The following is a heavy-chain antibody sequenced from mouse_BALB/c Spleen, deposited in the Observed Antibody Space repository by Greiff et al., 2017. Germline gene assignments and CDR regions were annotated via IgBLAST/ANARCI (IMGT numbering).Heavy chain of an antibody. D-gene: IGHD2-14*01. CDR2: ISSGGST. CDR3: ARGDYRLDY. V-gene: IGHV5-6-5*01. J-gene: IGHJ2*01. Sequence: EVKLMESGGGLVKPGGSLKLSCAASGFTFSSYAMSWVRQTPEKRLEWVASISSGGSTYYPDSVKGRFTISRDNARNILYLQMSSLRSEDTAMYYCARGDYRLDYWGQGTTLTVSS. CDR1: GFTFSSYA.